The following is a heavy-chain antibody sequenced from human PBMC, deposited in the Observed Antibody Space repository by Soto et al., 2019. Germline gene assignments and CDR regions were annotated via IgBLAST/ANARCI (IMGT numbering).Heavy chain of an antibody. D-gene: IGHD3-22*01. V-gene: IGHV4-39*01. Sequence: QLQLQESGPGLVKPSETLSLTCTVSGGSISSSSYYWGWIRQPPGKGLEWIGSIYYSGSTYYNPSLKSRVTISVDTSKNQFSLKLSSVTAADTAVYYCARRNYYDSRGSFDYWGQGTLVTVSS. CDR2: IYYSGST. CDR1: GGSISSSSYY. J-gene: IGHJ4*02. CDR3: ARRNYYDSRGSFDY.